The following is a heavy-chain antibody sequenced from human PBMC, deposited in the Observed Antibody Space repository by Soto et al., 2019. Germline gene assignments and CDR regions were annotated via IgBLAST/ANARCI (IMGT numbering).Heavy chain of an antibody. J-gene: IGHJ4*02. CDR2: ITPIFGTA. CDR3: ERGSFIAAAGTPLDY. D-gene: IGHD6-13*01. CDR1: GGTFSSYA. V-gene: IGHV1-69*01. Sequence: VKVSCKASGGTFSSYAISWVRQAPGQGLEWMGGITPIFGTANYAQKFQGRVTITADESTSTAYMELSSLRSEDTAVYYCERGSFIAAAGTPLDYWGQGTLVTVSS.